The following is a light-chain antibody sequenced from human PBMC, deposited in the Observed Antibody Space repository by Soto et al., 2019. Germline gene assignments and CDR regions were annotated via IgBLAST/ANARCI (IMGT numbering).Light chain of an antibody. CDR1: NSDVGGYNF. CDR3: CSYAGSSTYV. J-gene: IGLJ1*01. CDR2: EGS. V-gene: IGLV2-23*01. Sequence: QSVLTQPASVSGSPGQSITISCTGTNSDVGGYNFVSWYQQHPDKAPKVIIYEGSKRPSGVSNRFSGSKSGNTASLTISGLQAEDEADYYCCSYAGSSTYVFGTGTKVNV.